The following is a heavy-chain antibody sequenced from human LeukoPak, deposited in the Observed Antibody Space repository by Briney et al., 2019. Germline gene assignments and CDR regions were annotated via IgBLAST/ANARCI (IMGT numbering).Heavy chain of an antibody. D-gene: IGHD5-12*01. V-gene: IGHV3-48*02. Sequence: GGSLRLSCAASGFSFSSYSMNWVRQAPGKGLEWVSYISSSSSTIYYADSVKGRFTISRDNAKNSLYLQMSSLRDEDTAVYYCARAADSGYDFKLYYWGQGTLVTVSS. CDR2: ISSSSSTI. CDR3: ARAADSGYDFKLYY. CDR1: GFSFSSYS. J-gene: IGHJ4*02.